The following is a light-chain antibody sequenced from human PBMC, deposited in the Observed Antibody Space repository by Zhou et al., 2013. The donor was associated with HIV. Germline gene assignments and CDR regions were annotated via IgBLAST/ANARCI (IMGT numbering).Light chain of an antibody. CDR1: QSISNK. CDR3: QQRGNWPWT. Sequence: EIVMTQSPATLSVSPGERATLSCRASQSISNKLAWYQQRPGQAPRLLIYGASTRATGIAARFSGSGSGTDFTLTISGLEPEDFAVYYCQQRGNWPWTFGQGTKVAIK. V-gene: IGKV3-11*01. J-gene: IGKJ1*01. CDR2: GAS.